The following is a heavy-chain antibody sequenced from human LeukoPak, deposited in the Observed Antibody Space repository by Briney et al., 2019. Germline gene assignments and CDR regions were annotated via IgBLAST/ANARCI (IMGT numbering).Heavy chain of an antibody. J-gene: IGHJ4*02. CDR1: TGSLSGYS. D-gene: IGHD4-17*01. CDR2: IHHSGST. Sequence: SETLSLTCAVSTGSLSGYSWGWIRQAPGKGLDWIGEIHHSGSTTYNSSLKDRVTISLDKPKSQFSLILTSVTAADTAVYYCTRQSGTVTPIDYWGQGILVTVSS. V-gene: IGHV4-34*01. CDR3: TRQSGTVTPIDY.